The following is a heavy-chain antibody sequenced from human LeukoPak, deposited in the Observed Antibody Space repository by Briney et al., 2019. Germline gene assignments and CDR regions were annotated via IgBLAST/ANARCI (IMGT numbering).Heavy chain of an antibody. CDR1: GFTFSSYW. Sequence: GGSLRLSCAASGFTFSSYWMHWVRQAPGKGLVWVSRINSDGSSTSYADSVKGRFTISRDNAKNTLHLQMNSLRAEDTAVYYCARGARGSGTASDYWGQGTLVTVSS. D-gene: IGHD3-10*01. CDR2: INSDGSST. J-gene: IGHJ4*02. V-gene: IGHV3-74*01. CDR3: ARGARGSGTASDY.